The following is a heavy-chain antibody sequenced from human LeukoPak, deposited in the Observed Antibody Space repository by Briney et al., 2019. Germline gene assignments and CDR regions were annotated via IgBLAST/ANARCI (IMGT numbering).Heavy chain of an antibody. J-gene: IGHJ5*02. D-gene: IGHD1-26*01. CDR2: MNPNSGNT. CDR3: ARGRGEWELLYWFDP. Sequence: ASVKVSCKASGYTFTSYDINGVRQATGQGLEWMGWMNPNSGNTGYAQKFQGRVTMTRNTSISTAYMELSSLRSEDTAVYYCARGRGEWELLYWFDPWAREPWSPSPQ. CDR1: GYTFTSYD. V-gene: IGHV1-8*01.